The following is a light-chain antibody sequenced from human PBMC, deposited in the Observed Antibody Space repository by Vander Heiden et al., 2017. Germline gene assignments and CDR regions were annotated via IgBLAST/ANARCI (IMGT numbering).Light chain of an antibody. CDR1: QSVSSY. V-gene: IGKV3-20*01. J-gene: IGKJ1*01. CDR2: GVS. CDR3: QHYGGSPWA. Sequence: EIVLTHSPGTLSVSPGERATLSCRASQSVSSYLAWYQQQPGQAPRLLISGVSSRATGIPDRFSGSGSGTDFTLTISRLEPEDSAVYYCQHYGGSPWAFGQGTKVEIK.